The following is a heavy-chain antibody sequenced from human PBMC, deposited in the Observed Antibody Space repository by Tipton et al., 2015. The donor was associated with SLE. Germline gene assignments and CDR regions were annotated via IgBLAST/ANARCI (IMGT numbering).Heavy chain of an antibody. CDR1: GFTFDDYA. V-gene: IGHV3-43D*03. J-gene: IGHJ4*01. D-gene: IGHD6-13*01. CDR3: AKGSAESIAAAFDF. CDR2: ISWDGGST. Sequence: SLRLSCAASGFTFDDYAMHWVRQAPGKGLEWVSLISWDGGSTYYADSVKGRVTIYRDNSTNSLYLQMNRLRAADTALYYCAKGSAESIAAAFDFWGQGTLVTVSS.